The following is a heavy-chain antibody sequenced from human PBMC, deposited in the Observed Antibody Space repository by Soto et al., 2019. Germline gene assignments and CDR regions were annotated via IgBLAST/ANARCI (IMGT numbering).Heavy chain of an antibody. CDR3: AVSSGWYGSNAFDI. J-gene: IGHJ3*02. CDR2: ISAYNGNT. CDR1: GYTFTSYG. V-gene: IGHV1-18*01. D-gene: IGHD6-19*01. Sequence: ASVKVSFKASGYTFTSYGISWVRQAPGQGLEWMGWISAYNGNTNYAQKLQGRVTMTTDTSTSTAYMELRSLRSDDTAVYYCAVSSGWYGSNAFDIWGQGTMVTVSS.